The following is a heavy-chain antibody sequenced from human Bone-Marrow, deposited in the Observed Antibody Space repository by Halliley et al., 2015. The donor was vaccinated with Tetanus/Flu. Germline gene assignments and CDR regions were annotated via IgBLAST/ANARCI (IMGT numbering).Heavy chain of an antibody. D-gene: IGHD1-26*01. CDR1: GFTISSYG. V-gene: IGHV3-30*18. CDR3: AKGGHSLIDY. CDR2: SSFGGTYK. J-gene: IGHJ4*02. Sequence: AASGFTISSYGMHWVRQAPGKGLERVAVSSFGGTYKYYAGSVKGRFTVSSDNSKNTLYLQMNSLTTEDTAMYYCAKGGHSLIDYWGQGTLVTVSS.